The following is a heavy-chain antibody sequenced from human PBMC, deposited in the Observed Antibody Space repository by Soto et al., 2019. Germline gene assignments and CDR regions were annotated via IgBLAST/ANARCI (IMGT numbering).Heavy chain of an antibody. CDR2: IYYSGST. Sequence: SDTLSLTSTVSGGSIISFDYYWSGILEPPGKGLEWIGYIYYSGSTYYNPSLKGRVTISVDTSKNQFSLKLSSVTAADTAVYYCARVSGGYETYFDYWGQGTLVTVSS. J-gene: IGHJ4*02. V-gene: IGHV4-30-4*02. D-gene: IGHD5-12*01. CDR1: GGSIISFDYY. CDR3: ARVSGGYETYFDY.